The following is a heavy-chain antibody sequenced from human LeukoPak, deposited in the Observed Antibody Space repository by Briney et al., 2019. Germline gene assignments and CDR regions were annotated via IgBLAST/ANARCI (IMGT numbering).Heavy chain of an antibody. CDR3: ARDRDSSSYNFFAFDI. J-gene: IGHJ3*02. Sequence: PSETLSLTCTVSGGSISSSGYYWSWIRQPAGKGLEWIGRIYTSGSTNYNPSLKSRVTMSVDTSKNQFSLKLSSVTAADTAVYYCARDRDSSSYNFFAFDIWGQGTMVTVSS. CDR1: GGSISSSGYY. D-gene: IGHD6-13*01. CDR2: IYTSGST. V-gene: IGHV4-61*02.